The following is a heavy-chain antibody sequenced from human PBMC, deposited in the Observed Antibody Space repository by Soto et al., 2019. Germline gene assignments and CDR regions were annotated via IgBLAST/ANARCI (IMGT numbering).Heavy chain of an antibody. CDR2: ISSNGGST. D-gene: IGHD3-22*01. V-gene: IGHV3-64D*08. CDR3: VKEVRYYYDSSGYYYDWFDP. CDR1: GFTFSSYA. J-gene: IGHJ5*02. Sequence: GGSLRLSCSASGFTFSSYAMHWVRQAPGKGLEYVSAISSNGGSTYYADSVKGRFTISRDNSKNTLYLQMSSLRAEDTAVYYCVKEVRYYYDSSGYYYDWFDPWGQGTLVTVSS.